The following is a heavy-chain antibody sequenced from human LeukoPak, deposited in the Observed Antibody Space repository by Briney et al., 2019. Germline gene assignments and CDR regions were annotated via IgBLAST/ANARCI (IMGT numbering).Heavy chain of an antibody. V-gene: IGHV4-39*01. CDR2: IYYSGST. CDR3: ARRSVWGSSGFDY. CDR1: GGSISSSSYY. Sequence: PSETLSLTCTVSGGSISSSSYYWGWIRQPPGKGLEWIGSIYYSGSTYYNPSLKSRVTISVDTSKNQFSLKLSSVTAADTAVYYCARRSVWGSSGFDYWGQGTLVTVSS. D-gene: IGHD3-22*01. J-gene: IGHJ4*02.